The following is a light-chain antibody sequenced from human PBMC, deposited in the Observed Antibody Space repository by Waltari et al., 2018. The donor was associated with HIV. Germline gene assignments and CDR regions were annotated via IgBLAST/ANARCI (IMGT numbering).Light chain of an antibody. CDR3: QQYHTFTFT. Sequence: DIQMTQSPSTISASVGDRFTITCRASQSISTWLAWYQQKPGKAPKLLIYKSATLDGGVPSRFSGRGSGTEFTLTISGLQPDDFATYYCQQYHTFTFTFGPGTVVVVK. J-gene: IGKJ3*01. V-gene: IGKV1-5*03. CDR1: QSISTW. CDR2: KSA.